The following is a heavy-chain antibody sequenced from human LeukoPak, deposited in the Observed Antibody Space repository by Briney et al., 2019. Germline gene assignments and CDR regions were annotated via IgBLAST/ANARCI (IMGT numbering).Heavy chain of an antibody. D-gene: IGHD3-3*01. Sequence: SETLSLTCAVYGGSFSGYYWSWIRQPPGKGLEWIGEINHSRSTNYNPSLKSRVTISVDTSKNQFSLKLSSVTAADTAVYYCARGDYDFWSGYYHRVNWFDPWGQGTLVTVSS. CDR2: INHSRST. J-gene: IGHJ5*02. CDR3: ARGDYDFWSGYYHRVNWFDP. V-gene: IGHV4-34*01. CDR1: GGSFSGYY.